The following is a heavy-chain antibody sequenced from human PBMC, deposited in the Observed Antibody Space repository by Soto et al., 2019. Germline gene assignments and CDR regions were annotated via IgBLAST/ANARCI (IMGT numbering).Heavy chain of an antibody. Sequence: ASVKVSCKASGYTFSDYYIHWVRQAPGQGLEWMGWINPNHGGTNYAQRFQGWVTMTRDTSITTAYMELTSLKSDDTAMYYCARELLQLGTTRYPFDYWGQGTLVNVCS. J-gene: IGHJ4*02. V-gene: IGHV1-2*04. CDR2: INPNHGGT. D-gene: IGHD6-13*01. CDR1: GYTFSDYY. CDR3: ARELLQLGTTRYPFDY.